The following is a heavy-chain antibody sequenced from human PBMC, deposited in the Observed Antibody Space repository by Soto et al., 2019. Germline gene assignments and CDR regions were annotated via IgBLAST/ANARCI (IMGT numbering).Heavy chain of an antibody. CDR1: GLIFSDYH. D-gene: IGHD6-6*01. Sequence: EVQLVESGGGLVQPGGSLRLSCAASGLIFSDYHMDWVRQAPGKGLEWVGRIRRKANSYTTEYAASVKGRFTISRDDSKNSLYLQMNSLNSEDTAVYYCALLGGSSGGSSGMDVWGQGTTVTVSS. J-gene: IGHJ6*02. CDR2: IRRKANSYTT. CDR3: ALLGGSSGGSSGMDV. V-gene: IGHV3-72*01.